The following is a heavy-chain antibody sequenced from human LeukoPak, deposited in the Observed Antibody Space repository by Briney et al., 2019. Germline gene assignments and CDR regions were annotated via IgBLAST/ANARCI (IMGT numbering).Heavy chain of an antibody. CDR1: GGSISSGSYY. Sequence: SQTLSLTSTVSGGSISSGSYYWSWIRQPAGKGLEWIGRIYTSGSTNYNPSLKSRVTISVDTSKNQVSLKLSSVTAADTAVYYCARHPGIAALIDYWGQGTLVTVST. V-gene: IGHV4-61*02. CDR3: ARHPGIAALIDY. J-gene: IGHJ4*02. D-gene: IGHD6-13*01. CDR2: IYTSGST.